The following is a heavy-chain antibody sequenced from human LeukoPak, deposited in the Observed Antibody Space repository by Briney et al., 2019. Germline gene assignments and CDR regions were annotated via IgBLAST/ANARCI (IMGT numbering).Heavy chain of an antibody. CDR2: IYYSGST. CDR1: GGSISSYY. J-gene: IGHJ3*02. D-gene: IGHD3-10*01. Sequence: SETLSLTCTVSGGSISSYYWSWIRQPPGKGLEWIGYIYYSGSTNYNPSLKSRVTISVDTSKNQFSLKLSSVTAADTAVYYCARHTTMVRLERGAFDIWGQGTMVTVSS. CDR3: ARHTTMVRLERGAFDI. V-gene: IGHV4-59*08.